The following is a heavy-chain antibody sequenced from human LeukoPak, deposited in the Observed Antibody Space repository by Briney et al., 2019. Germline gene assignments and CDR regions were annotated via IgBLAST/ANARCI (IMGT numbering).Heavy chain of an antibody. CDR3: ARDFGGYCSGGSCYSGWSDY. Sequence: GGALRLSCAASVVNFSGHIMNCVRQASGKGLEWVSSITSSSSYIYYADSMKGRFTISRDNAKNSLYLQMNSLRAEDTAVYYCARDFGGYCSGGSCYSGWSDYWGQGTLVTVSS. CDR1: VVNFSGHI. CDR2: ITSSSSYI. D-gene: IGHD2-15*01. J-gene: IGHJ4*02. V-gene: IGHV3-21*04.